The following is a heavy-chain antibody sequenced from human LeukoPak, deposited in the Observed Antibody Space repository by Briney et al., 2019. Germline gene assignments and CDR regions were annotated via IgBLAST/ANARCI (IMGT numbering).Heavy chain of an antibody. D-gene: IGHD6-19*01. CDR3: AKNDVAVAGTFDY. CDR1: GFTFSSYD. CDR2: ISYDGSNK. Sequence: GGSLRLSCAASGFTFSSYDMHWLRQAPGKGLEWVAVISYDGSNKYYADSVKGRFTISRDNSKNTLYLQMHSLRAEDTAVYYCAKNDVAVAGTFDYWGQGTLVTVSS. V-gene: IGHV3-30*18. J-gene: IGHJ4*02.